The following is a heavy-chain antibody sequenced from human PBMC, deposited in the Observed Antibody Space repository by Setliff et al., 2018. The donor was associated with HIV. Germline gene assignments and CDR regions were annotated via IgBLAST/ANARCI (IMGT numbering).Heavy chain of an antibody. CDR1: GFTFSSRW. V-gene: IGHV3-74*03. J-gene: IGHJ4*02. CDR2: IKDDGRKT. D-gene: IGHD1-1*01. CDR3: ARDHNALDY. Sequence: GGSLRLSCVASGFTFSSRWMHWVRQAPGKGLEWVSLIKDDGRKTMYADSVRGRFTISRDNARNSLYLQMNSLRDENTAMYYCARDHNALDYWGQGTLVTVSS.